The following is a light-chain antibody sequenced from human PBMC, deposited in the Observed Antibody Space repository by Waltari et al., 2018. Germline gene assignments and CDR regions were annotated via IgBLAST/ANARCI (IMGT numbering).Light chain of an antibody. CDR2: GAS. CDR1: QSVSRA. J-gene: IGKJ2*01. CDR3: QQRSNWPPGYT. V-gene: IGKV3D-20*02. Sequence: EIVLTQSPGSLSSSPGERVTLSCRAGQSVSRALAWYQQKPGQAPRLLIFGASNRATGIPDRFSGSGSETDFSLTISRLEPEDFAVYYCQQRSNWPPGYTFGQGTKLEIK.